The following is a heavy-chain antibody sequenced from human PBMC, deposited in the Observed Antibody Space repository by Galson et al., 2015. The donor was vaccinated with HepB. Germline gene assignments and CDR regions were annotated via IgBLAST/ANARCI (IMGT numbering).Heavy chain of an antibody. V-gene: IGHV3-23*01. Sequence: SLRLSCAASGFTFSSYAMSWVRQAPGKGLEWVSAISGSGGSTYYADSVKGRFTISRDNSKNTLYLQMNSLRAEDTAVYYCAKHVGGRTMVRGVIMNDAFDIWGQGTMVTVSS. CDR1: GFTFSSYA. CDR2: ISGSGGST. D-gene: IGHD3-10*01. CDR3: AKHVGGRTMVRGVIMNDAFDI. J-gene: IGHJ3*02.